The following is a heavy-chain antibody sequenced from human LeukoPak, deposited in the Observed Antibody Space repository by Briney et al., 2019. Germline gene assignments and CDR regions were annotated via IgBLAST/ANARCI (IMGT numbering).Heavy chain of an antibody. CDR1: GFTFSGSA. D-gene: IGHD2-2*01. CDR3: AKDVPAAYFDY. J-gene: IGHJ4*02. Sequence: GGSLRLSCAASGFTFSGSAMHWVRQAPGKGLEWVSAISTSGGSAYYADSVKGRFTISRDSSKNTLYLHVNSLRAEDTAVYFCAKDVPAAYFDYWGQGTLVTVSS. V-gene: IGHV3-23*01. CDR2: ISTSGGSA.